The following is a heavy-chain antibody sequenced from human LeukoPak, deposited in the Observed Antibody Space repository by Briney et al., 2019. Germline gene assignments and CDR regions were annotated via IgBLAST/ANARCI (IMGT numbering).Heavy chain of an antibody. CDR3: ARESGLPYYYYMDV. J-gene: IGHJ6*03. CDR1: GGSITSSNYY. Sequence: TSETLSLTCTVSGGSITSSNYYWSWIRQPPGKGLEWIGYIYYSGSTNYNPSLKSRVTISVDTSKNQFSLKLSSVTAADTAVYYCARESGLPYYYYMDVWGKGTTVTVSS. V-gene: IGHV4-61*01. D-gene: IGHD3-10*01. CDR2: IYYSGST.